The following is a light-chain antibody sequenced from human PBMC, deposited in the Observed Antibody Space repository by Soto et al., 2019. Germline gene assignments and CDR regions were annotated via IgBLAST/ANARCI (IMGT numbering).Light chain of an antibody. V-gene: IGKV3-15*01. CDR3: QQYNTWWT. CDR2: GAS. Sequence: EIVMTQSPGTLSVSPGERATLSCRASQYIVTNLAWYKQKPGRAPRLLIYGASTRATGIPARLSGSGSGTEFTLTISRLKSEDSAVYYCQQYNTWWTFGHGTKVDIK. CDR1: QYIVTN. J-gene: IGKJ1*01.